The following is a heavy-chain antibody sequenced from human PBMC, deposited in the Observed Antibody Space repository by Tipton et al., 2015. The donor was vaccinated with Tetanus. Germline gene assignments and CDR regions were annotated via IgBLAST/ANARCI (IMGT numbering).Heavy chain of an antibody. V-gene: IGHV4-39*07. CDR2: IYYSGST. CDR3: ARGGGNTMFRGGEFVHSYYYQGMDV. D-gene: IGHD3-10*01. CDR1: GGSISTRNYF. J-gene: IGHJ6*02. Sequence: TLSLTCTVSGGSISTRNYFWGWIRQAPGKGLEWIGNIYYSGSTDYNPSLKSRVAISVDTSKNQFSLKLSSVTAADTAVYYCARGGGNTMFRGGEFVHSYYYQGMDVWGQGTTVTVSS.